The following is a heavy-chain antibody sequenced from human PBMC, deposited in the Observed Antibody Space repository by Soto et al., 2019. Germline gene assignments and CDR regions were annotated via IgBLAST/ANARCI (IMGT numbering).Heavy chain of an antibody. CDR1: DFTFSNYC. J-gene: IGHJ6*03. CDR2: IKQDGSEK. Sequence: PGGSLRLSCAASDFTFSNYCMSWVRQAPGKGLEWVANIKQDGSEKYYVDSVKGRFTISRDNAKNSLSLQMNSLRAEDTAVYFCARSESGDFWRGYFRYYYYYMDVWGKGTTVTVSS. CDR3: ARSESGDFWRGYFRYYYYYMDV. D-gene: IGHD3-3*01. V-gene: IGHV3-7*01.